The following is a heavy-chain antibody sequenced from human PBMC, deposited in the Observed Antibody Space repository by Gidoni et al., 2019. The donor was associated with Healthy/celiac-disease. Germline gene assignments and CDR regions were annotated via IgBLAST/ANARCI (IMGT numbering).Heavy chain of an antibody. CDR2: INHSGST. CDR1: GGSFSGYY. D-gene: IGHD3-10*01. Sequence: QVQLQQWGAGLLKPSETLSLTCAVYGGSFSGYYWSWIRQPPGKGLEWIGEINHSGSTNYNPSLKSRVTISVDTSKNQFSLKLSSVTAADTAVYYCARGRSMGGYYGSGSYTEFDYWGQGTLVTVSS. V-gene: IGHV4-34*01. CDR3: ARGRSMGGYYGSGSYTEFDY. J-gene: IGHJ4*02.